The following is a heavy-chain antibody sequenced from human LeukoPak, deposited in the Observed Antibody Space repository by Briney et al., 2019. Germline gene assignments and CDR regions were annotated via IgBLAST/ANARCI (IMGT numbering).Heavy chain of an antibody. V-gene: IGHV4-61*01. D-gene: IGHD5-18*01. CDR1: GGSVSSGSYY. CDR3: ASVKDSDTAMATFDY. J-gene: IGHJ4*02. CDR2: IYYSGST. Sequence: SETLSLTCTVSGGSVSSGSYYWSWIRQPPGKGLEWIGYIYYSGSTNYNLSLKSRVTISVDTSKNQFSLKLSSVTAADTAVYYCASVKDSDTAMATFDYWGQGTLVTVSS.